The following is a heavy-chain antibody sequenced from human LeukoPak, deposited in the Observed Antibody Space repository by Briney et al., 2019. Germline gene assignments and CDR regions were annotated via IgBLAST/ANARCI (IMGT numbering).Heavy chain of an antibody. CDR2: INPLGGGT. J-gene: IGHJ4*02. D-gene: IGHD3-10*01. CDR3: ARVSSSGDYYDN. Sequence: SVKFSCKASGYTFTGYYMHWVRQAPGQGLEWMGWINPLGGGTNYAQKFQGRVTMTTDTSISTDYMELGGLRYDDTAVYYCARVSSSGDYYDNWGQGTLVTVSS. V-gene: IGHV1-2*02. CDR1: GYTFTGYY.